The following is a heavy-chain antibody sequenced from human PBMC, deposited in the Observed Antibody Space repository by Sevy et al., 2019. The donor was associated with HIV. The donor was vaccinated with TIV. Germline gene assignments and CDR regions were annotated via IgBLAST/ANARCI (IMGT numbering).Heavy chain of an antibody. V-gene: IGHV3-30*04. CDR2: MSYDGSHK. Sequence: GGSLRLSCAASGFIFSNFAMHWVRQAPGKGLEWVAVMSYDGSHKYYADSVRGRFTVSRDNSRNILSLEMNSLRREDTAVYYCARGENSYEFFHHWGQGTLVTVSS. D-gene: IGHD1-26*01. CDR1: GFIFSNFA. J-gene: IGHJ1*01. CDR3: ARGENSYEFFHH.